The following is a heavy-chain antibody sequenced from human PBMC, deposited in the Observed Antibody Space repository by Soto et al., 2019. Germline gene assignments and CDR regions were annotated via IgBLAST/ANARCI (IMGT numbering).Heavy chain of an antibody. CDR1: GGSISSGGYS. Sequence: QLQLQESGSGLVKPSQTLSLTCAVSGGSISSGGYSWSWIRQPPGKGLEWIGYIYHSGSTYYNPPRRGRGTISVDKYKNQFSLKLSSVTAADTAVYYCARAGGLGAVAGDYWGQGTLVTVSS. D-gene: IGHD6-19*01. CDR3: ARAGGLGAVAGDY. CDR2: IYHSGST. J-gene: IGHJ4*02. V-gene: IGHV4-30-2*01.